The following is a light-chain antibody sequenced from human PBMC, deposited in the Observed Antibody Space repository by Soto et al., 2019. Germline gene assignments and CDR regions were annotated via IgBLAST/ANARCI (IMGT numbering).Light chain of an antibody. V-gene: IGKV3-20*01. CDR2: GVS. CDR1: QSVRSNY. CDR3: QQYSSSPQFT. J-gene: IGKJ3*01. Sequence: EIVLTQSPGTLSLSPGERATLSCRASQSVRSNYLAWYQQKPGQAPRLLIYGVSTRATGMPDRFSGSGSGTDFTLTISRLEPEDFAVYYCQQYSSSPQFTFGTGTKVDIK.